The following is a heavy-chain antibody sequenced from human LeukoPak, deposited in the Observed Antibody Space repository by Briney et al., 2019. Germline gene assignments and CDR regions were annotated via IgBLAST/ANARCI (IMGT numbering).Heavy chain of an antibody. V-gene: IGHV4-39*01. J-gene: IGHJ3*02. CDR3: ASSPVGGYCSSTSCYGAFDI. D-gene: IGHD2-2*01. CDR1: GGSISSSSYY. Sequence: SETLSLTCTVSGGSISSSSYYWGWLRQPPGKGLEWIGSIYYSGSTYYNPSLKSRVTISVDTSKNQFSLKLSSVTAADTAVYYCASSPVGGYCSSTSCYGAFDIWGQGTMVTVSS. CDR2: IYYSGST.